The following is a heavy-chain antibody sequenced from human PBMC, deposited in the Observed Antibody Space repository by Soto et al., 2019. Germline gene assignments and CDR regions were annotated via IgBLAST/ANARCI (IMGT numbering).Heavy chain of an antibody. J-gene: IGHJ3*02. CDR1: GFTFSSYG. CDR3: AKDGSAI. Sequence: PGGSLRLSCAASGFTFSSYGMHWVRQAPGKGLEWVAVISYDGSNKYYADSVKGRFTISRDNSKNTLYLQMNSLRAEDTAVYYCAKDGSAIWGQGTMVTVSS. V-gene: IGHV3-30*18. CDR2: ISYDGSNK. D-gene: IGHD1-26*01.